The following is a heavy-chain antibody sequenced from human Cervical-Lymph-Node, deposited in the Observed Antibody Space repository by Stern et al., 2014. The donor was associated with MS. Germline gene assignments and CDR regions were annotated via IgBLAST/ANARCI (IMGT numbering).Heavy chain of an antibody. CDR2: INSDERST. J-gene: IGHJ3*02. D-gene: IGHD2-15*01. CDR1: GFTFSTYW. CDR3: ARGVMVAATYAFYI. V-gene: IGHV3-74*02. Sequence: EVQLVESGGGLVPPGGSLRLSCAASGFTFSTYWMHWVRQAPGKGLVWVSRINSDERSTTYADSVKGRFIISRDNAKNTLYLQMNSLRAEDTAVYYCARGVMVAATYAFYIWGQGTMVTISS.